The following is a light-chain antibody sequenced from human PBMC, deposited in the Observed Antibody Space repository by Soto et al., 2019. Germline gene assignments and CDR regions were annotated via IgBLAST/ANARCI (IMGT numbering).Light chain of an antibody. V-gene: IGKV1-12*01. J-gene: IGKJ1*01. CDR1: QGISSW. Sequence: DIPMTQSPSSVSASVGDRVTITCRASQGISSWLAWYQQKPGEALKLLIYAASSLQSGVPSRFSGSGSGTDFTLTISGLQPEDCATYYCQQTDSFPRTFGQGTKVEIK. CDR3: QQTDSFPRT. CDR2: AAS.